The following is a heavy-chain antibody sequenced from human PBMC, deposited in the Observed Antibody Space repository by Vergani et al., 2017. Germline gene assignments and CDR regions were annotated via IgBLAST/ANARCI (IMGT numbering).Heavy chain of an antibody. D-gene: IGHD4-11*01. CDR1: GGSFTSYY. CDR3: ARVNTETNGHLYYYYYMDV. CDR2: IDHTGRP. V-gene: IGHV4-34*01. Sequence: QVQLQQWGGGLLKPSETLSLTCVVNGGSFTSYYWTWIRQSPGEGLEWVVDIDHTGRPDYNPSLKSRLTMSVDKSRNQFSLTLNSVTATDTAIYFCARVNTETNGHLYYYYYMDVWGQGTAVTVS. J-gene: IGHJ6*03.